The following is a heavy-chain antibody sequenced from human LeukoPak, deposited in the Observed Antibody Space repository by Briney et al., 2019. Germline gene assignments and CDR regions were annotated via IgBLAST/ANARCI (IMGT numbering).Heavy chain of an antibody. D-gene: IGHD2-2*01. CDR3: ARQYQCSSTSCYGYFQH. Sequence: ASVKVSCKASGYTFTSYYMPWVRQSPGHGLKWMGIINPSGGSTSYAQKFQGRVTMTRDTSKRTVYMERSSLRSEDTAVYYCARQYQCSSTSCYGYFQHWGQGTLVTVSS. J-gene: IGHJ1*01. V-gene: IGHV1-46*03. CDR2: INPSGGST. CDR1: GYTFTSYY.